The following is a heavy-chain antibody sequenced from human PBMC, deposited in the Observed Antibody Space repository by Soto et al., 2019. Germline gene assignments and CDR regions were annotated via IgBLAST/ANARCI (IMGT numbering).Heavy chain of an antibody. D-gene: IGHD6-13*01. CDR3: ARELLVTRYFDY. CDR2: IYYNGNT. Sequence: SETLSLTCTVSGGSVSSGNFYWSWIRQPPGKGLEWIGDIYYNGNTKYNPSLKSRVTISMDKSKNQFSLKVSSVTAADTAVYYCARELLVTRYFDYWGQGTLVTVSS. CDR1: GGSVSSGNFY. V-gene: IGHV4-61*01. J-gene: IGHJ4*03.